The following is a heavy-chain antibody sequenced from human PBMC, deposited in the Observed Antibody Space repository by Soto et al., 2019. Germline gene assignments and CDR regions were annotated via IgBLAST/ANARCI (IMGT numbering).Heavy chain of an antibody. V-gene: IGHV3-30*03. CDR1: GFTFSSYG. J-gene: IGHJ4*02. CDR2: ISYDGSNK. CDR3: AIGGGQLDFWSGRSPFDY. D-gene: IGHD3-3*01. Sequence: GGSLRLSCAASGFTFSSYGMHWVRQAPGKGLEWVAVISYDGSNKYYADSVKGRFTISRDNSKNTLYLQMNSLRAEDTAVYYCAIGGGQLDFWSGRSPFDYWGQGTLVTVSS.